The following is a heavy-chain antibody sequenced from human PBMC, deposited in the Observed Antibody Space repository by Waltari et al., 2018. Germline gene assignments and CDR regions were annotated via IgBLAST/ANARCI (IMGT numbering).Heavy chain of an antibody. D-gene: IGHD4-17*01. CDR2: ISSDGSSI. CDR3: ARDTLTSSSFFDY. CDR1: GFTLSTHW. J-gene: IGHJ4*02. Sequence: EVQLVESGGGLVQPGGSLRLSCAASGFTLSTHWMHWVRQAPGKGLVWVSRISSDGSSINYADSVKGRFTISRDKAKNILFLQMNSLRAEDTAVYYCARDTLTSSSFFDYLGQGTLVTVSS. V-gene: IGHV3-74*01.